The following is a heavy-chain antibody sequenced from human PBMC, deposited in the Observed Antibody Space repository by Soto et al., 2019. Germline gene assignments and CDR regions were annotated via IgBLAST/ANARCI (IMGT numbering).Heavy chain of an antibody. CDR2: IYYSGST. CDR1: GGSISSYY. D-gene: IGHD3-10*01. J-gene: IGHJ5*02. V-gene: IGHV4-59*01. Sequence: QVQLQESGPGLVKPSETLSLTCTVSGGSISSYYWSWIRQPPGKGLEWIGYIYYSGSTNYNPSLRRRVTISVDTSKNQFSLKLSSVTAADTAVYYCARLTYGSGGYYSGFLGAYRSQFDPWGQGTLVTVSS. CDR3: ARLTYGSGGYYSGFLGAYRSQFDP.